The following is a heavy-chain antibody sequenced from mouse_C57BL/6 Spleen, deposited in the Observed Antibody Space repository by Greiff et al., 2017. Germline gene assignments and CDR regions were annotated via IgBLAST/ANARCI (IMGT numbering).Heavy chain of an antibody. CDR1: GYAFSSSW. CDR3: AREGGYYTHWDY. Sequence: QVQLQQSGPELVKPGASVKISCKASGYAFSSSWMNWVKQRPGKGLEWIGRIYPGDGDTNYNGKFKGKATLTADKSSSTAYMQLSSLTSEDSAVXFCAREGGYYTHWDYWGQGTTLTVSS. CDR2: IYPGDGDT. V-gene: IGHV1-82*01. D-gene: IGHD2-12*01. J-gene: IGHJ2*01.